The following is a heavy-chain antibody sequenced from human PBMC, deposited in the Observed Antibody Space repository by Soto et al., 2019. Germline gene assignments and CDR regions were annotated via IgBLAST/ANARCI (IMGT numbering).Heavy chain of an antibody. CDR2: ISGSGGST. D-gene: IGHD3-3*01. V-gene: IGHV3-23*01. J-gene: IGHJ6*02. Sequence: PGGSLRLSCAASGFTFSSYAMSWVRQAPGKGLEWVSAISGSGGSTYYADSVKGRFTISRDNSKNTLYLQMNSLRAEDTAVYYYAKERNYDLWSGYHYYYGMDVWGQGTTVTVSS. CDR3: AKERNYDLWSGYHYYYGMDV. CDR1: GFTFSSYA.